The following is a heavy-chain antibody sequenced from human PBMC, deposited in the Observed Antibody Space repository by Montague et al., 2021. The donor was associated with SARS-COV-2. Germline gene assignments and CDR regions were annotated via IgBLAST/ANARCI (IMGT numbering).Heavy chain of an antibody. CDR2: VYYTGKT. D-gene: IGHD3-16*01. CDR1: GATTNTGTHY. Sequence: SETLSLTCNLTGATTNTGTHYWGWIRQPPGKVLEWIGSVYYTGKTYYNPSLKSRVTVSVDTSNNYFSLILTSVTAADTAVYYCARLRQGEDHFDYWGRGTLVTVSS. V-gene: IGHV4-39*01. J-gene: IGHJ4*02. CDR3: ARLRQGEDHFDY.